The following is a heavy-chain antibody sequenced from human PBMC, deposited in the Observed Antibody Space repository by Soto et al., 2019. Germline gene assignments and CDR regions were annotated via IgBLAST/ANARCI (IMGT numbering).Heavy chain of an antibody. Sequence: QVQLVESGGGVVQPGRSLRLSCAASGFTFSSYGMHWVRQAPGKGLEWVAVSYDGSNKYYADTVKGRFTISRDNSKNTLYLQMNSLRAEDTAVYYCAKDLGHGGRGAFDIWGQGTMVTVSS. CDR2: SYDGSNK. V-gene: IGHV3-30*18. CDR1: GFTFSSYG. D-gene: IGHD7-27*01. J-gene: IGHJ3*02. CDR3: AKDLGHGGRGAFDI.